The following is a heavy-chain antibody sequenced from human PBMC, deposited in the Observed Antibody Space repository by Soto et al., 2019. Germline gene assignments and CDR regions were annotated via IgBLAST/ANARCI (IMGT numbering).Heavy chain of an antibody. D-gene: IGHD5-18*01. CDR2: IIPIFGTA. V-gene: IGHV1-69*01. CDR1: GGTFSSYA. CDR3: GSSGGYSYLYFEC. Sequence: QVQLVQSGAEVKKPGSSVKVSCKASGGTFSSYAISWVRQAPGQGLEWMGGIIPIFGTANYAQKFQGRVTITADESTSTAHMELGSLRSEDTGVYYCGSSGGYSYLYFECWGQGTLVTISS. J-gene: IGHJ4*02.